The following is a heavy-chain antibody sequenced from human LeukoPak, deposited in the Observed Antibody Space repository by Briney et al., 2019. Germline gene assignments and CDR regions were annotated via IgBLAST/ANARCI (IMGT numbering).Heavy chain of an antibody. J-gene: IGHJ6*03. CDR1: GLTVSDHC. Sequence: GGSLRLSCAASGLTVSDHCMTWVRQAPGKGLEWVSVIYSGGSTYYAGSVKGRFTISRDNSKSTLYLEMNSLRAEDTAVYHCARGNDFSTSTYYYYMDVWGKGTTVTVSS. V-gene: IGHV3-66*02. D-gene: IGHD2-21*02. CDR2: IYSGGST. CDR3: ARGNDFSTSTYYYYMDV.